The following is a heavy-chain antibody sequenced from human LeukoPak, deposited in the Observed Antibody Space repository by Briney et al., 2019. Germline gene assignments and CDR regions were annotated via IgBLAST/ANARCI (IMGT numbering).Heavy chain of an antibody. CDR3: AKGANRITYQLDY. D-gene: IGHD1-14*01. J-gene: IGHJ4*02. Sequence: GGSLRLSCAASGFTFRNSGMHWVRQAPGKGLEWVAFIRYDGSNKYYADSVKGRFTISRDNSKNTLYLQMNSLRAEDTAVYYCAKGANRITYQLDYWGQGTLVTVSS. CDR1: GFTFRNSG. CDR2: IRYDGSNK. V-gene: IGHV3-30*02.